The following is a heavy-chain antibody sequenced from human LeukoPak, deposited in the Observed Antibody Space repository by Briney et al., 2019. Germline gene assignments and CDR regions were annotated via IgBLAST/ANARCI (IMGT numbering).Heavy chain of an antibody. CDR2: IYYSGST. V-gene: IGHV4-31*03. J-gene: IGHJ2*01. Sequence: PSHTLSLPCTFSGGSISRGGYYWSWIRQHPGKGLEWIGYIYYSGSTYYNPSLQSRVTISVDTSKNQFSLKLSSVTAADTAVYYCAREAVVVTPYRYFDLWGRGTLVTVSS. CDR1: GGSISRGGYY. D-gene: IGHD3-22*01. CDR3: AREAVVVTPYRYFDL.